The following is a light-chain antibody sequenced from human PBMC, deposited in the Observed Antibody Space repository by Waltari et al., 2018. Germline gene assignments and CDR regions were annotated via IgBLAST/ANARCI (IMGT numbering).Light chain of an antibody. J-gene: IGLJ3*02. Sequence: QSALTQPASVSGSPGQSITISCTGTSSDIGGYNYVSWYQQHPGKAPKVMIYDVIKGPSGVSNRFSGSKSGNTASLTSSGLQADDEADYYCTSYESGGTWVFGGGTKVTV. V-gene: IGLV2-14*03. CDR2: DVI. CDR1: SSDIGGYNY. CDR3: TSYESGGTWV.